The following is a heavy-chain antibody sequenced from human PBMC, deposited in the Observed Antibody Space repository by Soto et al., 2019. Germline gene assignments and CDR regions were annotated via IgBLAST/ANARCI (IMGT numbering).Heavy chain of an antibody. J-gene: IGHJ4*02. D-gene: IGHD3-22*01. V-gene: IGHV3-30-3*01. CDR2: ISYDGSNK. Sequence: GGSLRLSCAASGFTFSSYAMHWVRQAPGKGLEWVAVISYDGSNKYYADSVKGRFTISRDNSKNTLYLQMNSLRAEDTAVYYCARDYYDSSGNLDYWGQGTLVTVSS. CDR3: ARDYYDSSGNLDY. CDR1: GFTFSSYA.